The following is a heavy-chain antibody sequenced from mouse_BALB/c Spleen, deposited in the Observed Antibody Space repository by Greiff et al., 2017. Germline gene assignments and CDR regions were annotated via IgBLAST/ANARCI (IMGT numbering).Heavy chain of an antibody. J-gene: IGHJ2*01. Sequence: DVKLVESGPGLVKPSQSLSLTCTVTGYSITSDYAWNWIRQFPGNQLEWMGYISYSGSTSYNPSLKSRISITRDTSKNQFFLQLNSVTTEDTATYYCAIIYYGNHHPFDYWGQGTTLTVSS. CDR2: ISYSGST. V-gene: IGHV3-2*02. CDR3: AIIYYGNHHPFDY. CDR1: GYSITSDYA. D-gene: IGHD2-1*01.